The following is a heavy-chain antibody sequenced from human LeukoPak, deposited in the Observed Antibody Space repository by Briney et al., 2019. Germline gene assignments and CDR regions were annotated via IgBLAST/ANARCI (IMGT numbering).Heavy chain of an antibody. D-gene: IGHD2-21*01. CDR2: INHSGST. CDR1: GGSFSGYY. CDR3: VRWQYCGGNCYFSAFDI. J-gene: IGHJ4*02. V-gene: IGHV4-34*01. Sequence: SETLSLTCAVYGGSFSGYYWSWIRQPPGKGLEWIGEINHSGSTNYNPSLKSRVTISVDTSKNQFSLKLSSVTAADTAVYYCVRWQYCGGNCYFSAFDIWGQGTLVTVSS.